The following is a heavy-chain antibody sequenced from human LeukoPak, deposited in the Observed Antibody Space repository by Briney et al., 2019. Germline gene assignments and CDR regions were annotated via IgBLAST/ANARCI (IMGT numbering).Heavy chain of an antibody. CDR1: GFTFSSHG. J-gene: IGHJ6*03. CDR2: IRSDGSNK. V-gene: IGHV3-30*02. CDR3: AKQASFGNYYYFYMDV. Sequence: GGSPRLSCAASGFTFSSHGMHWVRQAPGKGLGWVTFIRSDGSNKYYADSVQGRFTVSRDNFKNTLYLQMNSLRVEDTAVYYCAKQASFGNYYYFYMDVWGKGTTVTVSS. D-gene: IGHD3-16*01.